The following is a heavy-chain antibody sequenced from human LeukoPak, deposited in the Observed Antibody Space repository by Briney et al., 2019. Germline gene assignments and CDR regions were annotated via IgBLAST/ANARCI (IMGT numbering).Heavy chain of an antibody. D-gene: IGHD5-18*01. CDR2: IYYSGST. CDR1: GGSISSSSYY. J-gene: IGHJ4*02. CDR3: ARVIGGYSYGTWFDY. V-gene: IGHV4-39*07. Sequence: SETLSLTCTVSGGSISSSSYYWGWIRQPPGKGLEWIGSIYYSGSTYYNPSLKSRVTISVDTSKNQFSLKLSSVTAADTAVYYCARVIGGYSYGTWFDYWGQGTLVTVSS.